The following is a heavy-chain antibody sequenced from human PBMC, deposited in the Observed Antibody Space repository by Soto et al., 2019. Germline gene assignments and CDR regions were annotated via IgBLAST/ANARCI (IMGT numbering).Heavy chain of an antibody. CDR2: IKSKTDGGTT. J-gene: IGHJ3*02. D-gene: IGHD1-26*01. Sequence: GGSLRLSCAASGFTFSNAWMNWVRQAPGKGLEWVGRIKSKTDGGTTDYAAPVKGRFTISRDDSKNTLYLQMNSLKTEDTAVYYCTTGTSGSYYDDAFDIWGQGTMVTVSS. CDR1: GFTFSNAW. V-gene: IGHV3-15*07. CDR3: TTGTSGSYYDDAFDI.